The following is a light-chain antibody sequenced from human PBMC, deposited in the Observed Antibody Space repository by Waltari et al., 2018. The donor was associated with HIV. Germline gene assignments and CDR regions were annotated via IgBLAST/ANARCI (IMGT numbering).Light chain of an antibody. J-gene: IGKJ2*03. V-gene: IGKV3-11*01. Sequence: EIVLTQSPATLSLSPGERATLSCRASQSVSSYLAWYQQKPGQAPRLLIYDASNRATGIPARFSGSGSGTDFTLTISSLEPEDFAVYYCQQRSNWPPYMYSFGQGTKLEIK. CDR3: QQRSNWPPYMYS. CDR2: DAS. CDR1: QSVSSY.